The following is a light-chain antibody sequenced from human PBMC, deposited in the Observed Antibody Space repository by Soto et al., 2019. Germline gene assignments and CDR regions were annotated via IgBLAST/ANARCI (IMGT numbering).Light chain of an antibody. CDR2: GAS. V-gene: IGKV3-20*01. Sequence: EIVLTQSPGTLSLSPGERATLSCRASQSVSSSYLAWYQQKPGQAPRLLIYGASSRATGIPDRVSGSGSRTAFTLTISRLEPEDFAVYYCQQYGNSPPWTFGKGTKVDIK. J-gene: IGKJ1*01. CDR1: QSVSSSY. CDR3: QQYGNSPPWT.